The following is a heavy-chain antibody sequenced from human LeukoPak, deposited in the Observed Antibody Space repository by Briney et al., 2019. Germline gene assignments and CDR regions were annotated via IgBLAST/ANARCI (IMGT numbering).Heavy chain of an antibody. D-gene: IGHD2-15*01. J-gene: IGHJ5*02. V-gene: IGHV4-38-2*02. Sequence: SETLSLTCTVSGYSISSGYYWGWIRQPPGKGLEWIGSIYHSGSTYYNPSLKSRVTISVDTSKNQFSLKLSSVTAADTAVYYCARGSIVRYCSGGSCYSKGLWFDPWGQGTLVTVSS. CDR3: ARGSIVRYCSGGSCYSKGLWFDP. CDR2: IYHSGST. CDR1: GYSISSGYY.